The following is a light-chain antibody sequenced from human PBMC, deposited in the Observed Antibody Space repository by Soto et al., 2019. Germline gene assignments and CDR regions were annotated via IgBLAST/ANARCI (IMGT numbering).Light chain of an antibody. CDR1: QTISNY. CDR3: QQSYTIPWT. V-gene: IGKV1-39*01. J-gene: IGKJ1*01. CDR2: AAS. Sequence: DIQMTQSPSSLSTFVGDRVTITCRASQTISNYLNWYQQKPGKAPKLLIYAASSLQSGVPSRFSGSGSGADFTLTISSLQPEDSATYYCQQSYTIPWTFGQGTKVDIK.